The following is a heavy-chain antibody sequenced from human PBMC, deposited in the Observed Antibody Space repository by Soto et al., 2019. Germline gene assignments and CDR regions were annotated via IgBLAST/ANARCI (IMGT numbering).Heavy chain of an antibody. CDR2: IWYDGSEQ. CDR3: ARWGYYKKLDY. V-gene: IGHV3-33*01. D-gene: IGHD2-21*01. Sequence: GGSLRLSCAASGFTFSSNGMHWVRQAPGKGLEWVAVIWYDGSEQYYAESVKGRFTISRDNSRNTLYLQMNSLRAEDTATYYCARWGYYKKLDYWGQGISVTVSS. J-gene: IGHJ4*02. CDR1: GFTFSSNG.